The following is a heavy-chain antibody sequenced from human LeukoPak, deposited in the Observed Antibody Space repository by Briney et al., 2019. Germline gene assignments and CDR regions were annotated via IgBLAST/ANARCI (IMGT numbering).Heavy chain of an antibody. J-gene: IGHJ1*01. CDR1: GFTFSSYS. V-gene: IGHV3-21*01. CDR2: ISSSSSYI. Sequence: GGSLRLSCAASGFTFSSYSMNWVRQAPGKGLEWVSSISSSSSYIYYADSVKGRFPISRDNAKNSLYLQMNSLRAEDTAVYYCASRSGWYGVSEXXWGQXTLATV. D-gene: IGHD6-19*01. CDR3: ASRSGWYGVSEXX.